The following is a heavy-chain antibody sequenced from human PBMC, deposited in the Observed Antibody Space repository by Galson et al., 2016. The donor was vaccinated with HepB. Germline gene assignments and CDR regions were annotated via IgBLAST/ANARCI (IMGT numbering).Heavy chain of an antibody. CDR2: INPNSGGT. CDR1: GYTFTDYY. CDR3: AKVSGYDYLWGTRADFDY. V-gene: IGHV1-2*02. J-gene: IGHJ4*02. D-gene: IGHD3-16*01. Sequence: SVKVSCKASGYTFTDYYIHWVRQAPGQGLEWMGWINPNSGGTNYAQKFQGRVTMTRDTSINTANMELRRLTSYDTAAYYCAKVSGYDYLWGTRADFDYWGQGTLVTVSS.